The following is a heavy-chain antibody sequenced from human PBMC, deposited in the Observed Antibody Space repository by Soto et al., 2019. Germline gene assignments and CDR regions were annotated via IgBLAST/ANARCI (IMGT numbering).Heavy chain of an antibody. CDR1: GGSISSYY. V-gene: IGHV4-59*01. CDR2: IYHSGST. CDR3: ARVSQSVWFDP. J-gene: IGHJ5*02. Sequence: SETLSLTCTVSGGSISSYYWSWIRQPPGKGLEWIGYIYHSGSTNYNPSLKSRVTISVDTSKNQFSLKLSSVTAADTAVYYCARVSQSVWFDPWGQGTLVTVSS.